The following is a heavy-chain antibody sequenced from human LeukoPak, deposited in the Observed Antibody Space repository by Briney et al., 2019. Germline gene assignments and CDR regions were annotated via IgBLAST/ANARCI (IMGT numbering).Heavy chain of an antibody. V-gene: IGHV4-59*08. D-gene: IGHD6-13*01. CDR3: ARRYSSSWAPPGPFDI. CDR1: GGSISSYY. J-gene: IGHJ3*02. CDR2: IYYSGST. Sequence: PSETLSLTCTVSGGSISSYYWSWIRQPPGKGLEWIGYIYYSGSTNYNPSLKSRVTISVDTSKNQFSLKLSSVTAADTAVYYCARRYSSSWAPPGPFDIWGQGTMVTVSS.